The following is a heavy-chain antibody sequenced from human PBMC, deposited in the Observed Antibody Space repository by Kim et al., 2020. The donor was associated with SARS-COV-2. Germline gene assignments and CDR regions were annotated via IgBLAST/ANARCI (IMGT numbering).Heavy chain of an antibody. CDR1: GFTFSSYG. CDR2: IWYDGSNK. V-gene: IGHV3-33*06. J-gene: IGHJ4*02. CDR3: AKYRMVRGVIIDYFDY. Sequence: GGSLRLSCAASGFTFSSYGMHWVRQAPGKGLEWVALIWYDGSNKYYADSVKGRFTISRDNSKNTLYLQMNSLRAEDTAVYYCAKYRMVRGVIIDYFDYWGQGTLVSVSS. D-gene: IGHD3-10*01.